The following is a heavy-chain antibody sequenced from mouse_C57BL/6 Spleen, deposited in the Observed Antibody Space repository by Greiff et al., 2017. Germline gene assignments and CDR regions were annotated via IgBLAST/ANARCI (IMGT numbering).Heavy chain of an antibody. CDR3: ARQLTGSAN. V-gene: IGHV5-6*02. J-gene: IGHJ3*01. D-gene: IGHD4-1*01. CDR1: GFTFSSYG. CDR2: ISSGGSYT. Sequence: EVMLVESGGDLVKPGGSLKLSCAASGFTFSSYGMSWVRQTPDKRLEWVATISSGGSYTYYPDSVKGRFTISRDNAKNTLYLQMSSLKSEDTAMYYCARQLTGSANWGDGTLVTESA.